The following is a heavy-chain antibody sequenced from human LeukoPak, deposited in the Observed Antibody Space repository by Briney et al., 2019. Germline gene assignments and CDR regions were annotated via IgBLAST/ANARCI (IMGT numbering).Heavy chain of an antibody. V-gene: IGHV1-2*02. CDR3: ARGGCSGGSCYPFNWFDP. Sequence: ASVKVSCKASGYTFTGYYMHWVRQAPGQGLEWMGWINPNSGGTNYAQKFQGRVTMTRDTSISTAYMELSRLRSDDTAVYYCARGGCSGGSCYPFNWFDPWGQGTLVTVSS. CDR1: GYTFTGYY. J-gene: IGHJ5*02. CDR2: INPNSGGT. D-gene: IGHD2-15*01.